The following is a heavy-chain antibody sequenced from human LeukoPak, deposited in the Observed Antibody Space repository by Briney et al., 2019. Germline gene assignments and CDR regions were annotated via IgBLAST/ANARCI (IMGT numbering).Heavy chain of an antibody. Sequence: GGSLRLSCAASGFTFSNAWMNWVRQAPGKGLEWVGRIKSKTDGGTTDYAAPVKGRFTISRDDSKNTLYLQMNSLKTEDTAVYYYTTHYDILTGFSTKVFDYWGQGTLVTVSS. J-gene: IGHJ4*02. V-gene: IGHV3-15*07. CDR3: TTHYDILTGFSTKVFDY. CDR2: IKSKTDGGTT. CDR1: GFTFSNAW. D-gene: IGHD3-9*01.